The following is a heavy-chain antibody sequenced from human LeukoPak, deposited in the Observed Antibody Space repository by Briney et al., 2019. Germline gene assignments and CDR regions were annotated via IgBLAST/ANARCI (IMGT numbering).Heavy chain of an antibody. V-gene: IGHV4-39*07. CDR2: IYYSGST. J-gene: IGHJ4*02. CDR1: GGSISSSSYY. D-gene: IGHD4-23*01. Sequence: KTSETLFLTCTVSGGSISSSSYYWGWIRQPPGKGLEWIGSIYYSGSTYYNPSLKSRVTISVDTSKNQFSLRLSSVTAADTAVYYCARGGRWDTMDYWGQGTLVTVSS. CDR3: ARGGRWDTMDY.